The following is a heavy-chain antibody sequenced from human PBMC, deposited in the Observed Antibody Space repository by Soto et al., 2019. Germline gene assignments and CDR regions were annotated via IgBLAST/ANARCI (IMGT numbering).Heavy chain of an antibody. V-gene: IGHV3-30*04. CDR1: GFTFSSCA. CDR3: ARDMGYTPFDY. D-gene: IGHD5-12*01. CDR2: ISHDGTNK. Sequence: GSLSLSCAASGFTFSSCAMHWVRQAPGKGLEWVAVISHDGTNKYYADSVKGRFTISRDNSKNTVYLQMNSLRGEDTAVFHCARDMGYTPFDYWGQGMVVTVSS. J-gene: IGHJ4*02.